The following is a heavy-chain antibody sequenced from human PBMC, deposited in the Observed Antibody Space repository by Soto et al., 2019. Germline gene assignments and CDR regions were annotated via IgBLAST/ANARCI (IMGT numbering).Heavy chain of an antibody. D-gene: IGHD3-3*01. Sequence: PGGSLRLSCAASGFTFSSYSMNWVRQAPGKGLEWVSSISSSSSYIYYADSVKGRFTISRDNAKNSLYLQMNSLRAEDTAVYYCARDTFGVVSYGMDVWGQGTTVTVSS. CDR1: GFTFSSYS. CDR2: ISSSSSYI. CDR3: ARDTFGVVSYGMDV. J-gene: IGHJ6*02. V-gene: IGHV3-21*01.